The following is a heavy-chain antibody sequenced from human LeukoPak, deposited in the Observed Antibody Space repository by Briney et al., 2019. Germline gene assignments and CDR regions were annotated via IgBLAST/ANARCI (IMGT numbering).Heavy chain of an antibody. D-gene: IGHD2/OR15-2a*01. V-gene: IGHV3-48*01. Sequence: GGSLRLSCVASEFTFGNYDMEWVRQAPGKGLEWVGYISRGGSPKYTDSVKGRFTISRDNAKSSLYLQMNNVRVEDSAVYYCARREEGLHTWWFHPWGQGTLVTVSS. CDR1: EFTFGNYD. CDR3: ARREEGLHTWWFHP. CDR2: ISRGGSP. J-gene: IGHJ5*02.